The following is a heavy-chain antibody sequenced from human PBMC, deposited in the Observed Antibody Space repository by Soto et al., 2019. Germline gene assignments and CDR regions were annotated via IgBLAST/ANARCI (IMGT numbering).Heavy chain of an antibody. CDR1: GYTFHTYG. CDR2: ISTYNGNT. V-gene: IGHV1-18*01. Sequence: QVQLVQSGAEVKKPGASVKVSCKASGYTFHTYGITWVRQAPGQGLEWMGWISTYNGNTEYVQKFQDRGTMTTDPSTRTAYMELRSLRYDDTAVYYCARNASSASWFDPWCQGTLITFSS. D-gene: IGHD6-25*01. CDR3: ARNASSASWFDP. J-gene: IGHJ5*02.